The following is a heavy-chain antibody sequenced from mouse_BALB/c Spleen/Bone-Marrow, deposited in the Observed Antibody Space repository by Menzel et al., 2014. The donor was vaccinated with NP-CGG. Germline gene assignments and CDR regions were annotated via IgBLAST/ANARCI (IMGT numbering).Heavy chain of an antibody. CDR1: GYTFTDYK. CDR2: IDPETGGT. CDR3: TIVAY. V-gene: IGHV1-15*01. J-gene: IGHJ3*01. Sequence: VQLQQSGAELVRPGTSVTLSCKAPGYTFTDYKMHRVKQTPVHGLEWIGLIDPETGGTAYNQKFKGKATLTADKSSSTAYMDLRSLTSEDSAVYYCTIVAYWGQGTLVAVSA.